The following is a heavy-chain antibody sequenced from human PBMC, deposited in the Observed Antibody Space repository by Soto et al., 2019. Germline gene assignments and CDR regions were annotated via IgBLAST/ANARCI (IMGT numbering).Heavy chain of an antibody. Sequence: PGESLKISCKGSGYSFTSYWIGWVRQMPGKGLEWMGIIYPGDSDTRYSPSFQGHVTISPDKSISTAYLQWSSLKASDTAMYYRARESAADFWSDYYYRMDGCGQGTRFAV. CDR3: ARESAADFWSDYYYRMDG. V-gene: IGHV5-51*01. CDR1: GYSFTSYW. J-gene: IGHJ6*02. D-gene: IGHD3-3*01. CDR2: IYPGDSDT.